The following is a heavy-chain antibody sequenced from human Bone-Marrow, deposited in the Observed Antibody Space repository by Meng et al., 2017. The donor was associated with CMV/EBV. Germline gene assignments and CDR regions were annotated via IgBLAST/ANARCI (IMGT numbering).Heavy chain of an antibody. Sequence: GESLKISCAASGFTFSDFYMSWIRQAPGKGLEWMSSISGDDITTYYADSVRGRFTISRDNTKKALYLQMNSLRVEDTAVDYCAIMRDSGGYSVGSNSWGQGTLVTVSS. V-gene: IGHV3-11*04. J-gene: IGHJ4*02. CDR3: AIMRDSGGYSVGSNS. CDR1: GFTFSDFY. CDR2: ISGDDITT. D-gene: IGHD3-22*01.